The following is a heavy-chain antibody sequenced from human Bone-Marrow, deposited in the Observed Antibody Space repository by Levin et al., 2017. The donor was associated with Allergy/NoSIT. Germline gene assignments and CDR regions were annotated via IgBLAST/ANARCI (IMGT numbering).Heavy chain of an antibody. CDR2: ISYDGSNK. V-gene: IGHV3-30*04. CDR1: GFTVSSYA. J-gene: IGHJ4*02. CDR3: ARVVAAGTS. Sequence: PGGSLRLSCAASGFTVSSYAMHWVRQAPGKGLEWVAVISYDGSNKYYADSVKGRFTISRDNSKNTLYLQMNSLRAEDTAVYYCARVVAAGTSWGQGTLVTVSS. D-gene: IGHD6-13*01.